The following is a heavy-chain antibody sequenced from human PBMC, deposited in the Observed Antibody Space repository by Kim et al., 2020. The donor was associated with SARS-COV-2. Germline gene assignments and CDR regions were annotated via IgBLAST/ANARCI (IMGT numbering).Heavy chain of an antibody. V-gene: IGHV1-69*01. J-gene: IGHJ4*02. D-gene: IGHD1-20*01. Sequence: YAQKFQGIVTITADESTSTAYMELSSLRSEDTAVYYCARDRITGTTNFDYWGQGTLVTVSS. CDR3: ARDRITGTTNFDY.